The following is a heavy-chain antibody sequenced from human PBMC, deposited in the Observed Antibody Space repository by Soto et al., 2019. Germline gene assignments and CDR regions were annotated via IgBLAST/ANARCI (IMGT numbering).Heavy chain of an antibody. CDR3: AKDRRYYCSGSYFDAFDI. J-gene: IGHJ3*02. V-gene: IGHV3-23*01. Sequence: PARSLRLPCAASGFTFISYAMRWVRQAPGKGLEWVSAISGSGGSTYYADSVKGRFTISRDNSKNTLYLQMNSPRAEDTAVYYCAKDRRYYCSGSYFDAFDIWGQGTMVTVSS. CDR2: ISGSGGST. D-gene: IGHD3-10*01. CDR1: GFTFISYA.